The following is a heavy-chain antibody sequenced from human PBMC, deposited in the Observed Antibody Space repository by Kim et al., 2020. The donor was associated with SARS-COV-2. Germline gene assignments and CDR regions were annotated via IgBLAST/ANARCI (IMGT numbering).Heavy chain of an antibody. Sequence: SETLSLTCTVSGGSISSGGYYWSWIRQHPGKGLEWIGYIYYSGSTYYNPSLKSRVTISVDTSKNQFSLKLSSVTAADTAVYYCARLNMVREYYYYGMDVWGQGTTVTVSS. CDR2: IYYSGST. CDR3: ARLNMVREYYYYGMDV. CDR1: GGSISSGGYY. V-gene: IGHV4-31*03. J-gene: IGHJ6*02. D-gene: IGHD3-10*01.